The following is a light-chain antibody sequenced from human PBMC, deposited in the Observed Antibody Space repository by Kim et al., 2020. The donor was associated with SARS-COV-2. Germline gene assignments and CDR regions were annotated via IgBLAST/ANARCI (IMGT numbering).Light chain of an antibody. CDR2: DVS. J-gene: IGKJ4*01. CDR3: QQRSSWPLT. CDR1: QSISDQ. V-gene: IGKV3-11*01. Sequence: EILLTQSPATLSLSPGETATLSCRASQSISDQLGWYQQKPGQAPRLLMYDVSNRATGIPARFSGSGSGTDFTLTISSVEPEDFAGYYCQQRSSWPLTFGGGTKVDIK.